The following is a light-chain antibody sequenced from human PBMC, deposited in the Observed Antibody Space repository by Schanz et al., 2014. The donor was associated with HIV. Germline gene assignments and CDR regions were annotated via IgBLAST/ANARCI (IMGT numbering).Light chain of an antibody. V-gene: IGKV3D-15*01. CDR3: QKYSTVPPT. CDR1: QSVSSN. CDR2: GAS. Sequence: EIVMTQSPATLSVSPGERATFSCRASQSVSSNLAWYQQKPGQAPRLLIYGASTRATGIPDRFSGSGSGTDFTLTISRLEPEDVATYYCQKYSTVPPTFGQGTKVEIK. J-gene: IGKJ1*01.